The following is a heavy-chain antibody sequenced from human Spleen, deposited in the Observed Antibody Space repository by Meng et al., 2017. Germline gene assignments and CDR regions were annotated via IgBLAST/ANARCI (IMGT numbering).Heavy chain of an antibody. CDR3: VRNLKAPVTDY. Sequence: GGSLRLSCAASGFTFSSYAMSRVRQAPGRGLEWVSAISDSGGSTYYADSVKGRFSISRDNSKNTLYLQMNSLRAEDTGVYYCVRNLKAPVTDYWGQGTLVTVSS. J-gene: IGHJ4*02. CDR1: GFTFSSYA. CDR2: ISDSGGST. D-gene: IGHD3-9*01. V-gene: IGHV3-23*01.